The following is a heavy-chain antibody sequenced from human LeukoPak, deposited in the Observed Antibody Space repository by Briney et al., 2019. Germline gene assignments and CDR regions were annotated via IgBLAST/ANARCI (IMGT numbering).Heavy chain of an antibody. CDR3: AREGQTSWLLPGY. J-gene: IGHJ4*02. V-gene: IGHV3-21*01. Sequence: GGSLRLSCAASAFSLNAYNMNWVRQAPGKGLEWVSSISYTGTYIYYADSVKGRFTISRDNSKNTLYLQMNSLRAEDTAVYYCAREGQTSWLLPGYWGQGTLVTVSS. CDR2: ISYTGTYI. D-gene: IGHD3-22*01. CDR1: AFSLNAYN.